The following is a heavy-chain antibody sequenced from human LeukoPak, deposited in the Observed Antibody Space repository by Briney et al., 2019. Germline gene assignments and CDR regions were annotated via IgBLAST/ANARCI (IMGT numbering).Heavy chain of an antibody. CDR1: GFNFSSYW. CDR3: ARDQDIV. V-gene: IGHV3-7*01. CDR2: IKEDGSEK. D-gene: IGHD5-12*01. J-gene: IGHJ4*02. Sequence: GGSLRLSCAASGFNFSSYWMTWVRQAPGKGLEWVANIKEDGSEKYYVDSVKGRFTISRDNAKTSLFLQMNSLRVEDTAVYYCARDQDIVWGQGTLVTVSS.